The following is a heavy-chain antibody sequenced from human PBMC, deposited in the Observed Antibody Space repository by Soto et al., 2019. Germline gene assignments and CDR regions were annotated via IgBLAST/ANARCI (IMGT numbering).Heavy chain of an antibody. D-gene: IGHD3-10*01. J-gene: IGHJ3*02. CDR2: ISAYNGNT. Sequence: ASVKVCCKASGYTFTSYGISWVRQAPGQGLEWMGWISAYNGNTNYAQKLQGRVTMTTDTSTSTAYMELRSLRSDDTAVYYCARIRITMVRGVISRKGAFDIWGQGTMVTVSS. CDR3: ARIRITMVRGVISRKGAFDI. V-gene: IGHV1-18*01. CDR1: GYTFTSYG.